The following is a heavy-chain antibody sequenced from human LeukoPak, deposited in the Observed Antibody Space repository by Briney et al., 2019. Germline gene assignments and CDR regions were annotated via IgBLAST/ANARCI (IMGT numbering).Heavy chain of an antibody. CDR1: SGSISTSNYY. V-gene: IGHV4-39*07. CDR2: VYYSGGI. J-gene: IGHJ5*02. D-gene: IGHD3-10*01. CDR3: GRERGRGGIDP. Sequence: SETLSLTCTVSSGSISTSNYYWGWVRQPPGKGLEWIGNVYYSGGIYYNPSLKNRLTISVDTSKNQFSLRLNSVTAADTAVYYCGRERGRGGIDPWGQGILVTVSS.